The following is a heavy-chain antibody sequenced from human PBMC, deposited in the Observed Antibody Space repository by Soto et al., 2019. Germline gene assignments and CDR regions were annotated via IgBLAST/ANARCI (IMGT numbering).Heavy chain of an antibody. CDR2: INPSGGST. V-gene: IGHV1-46*03. J-gene: IGHJ6*03. CDR3: ATDQEPSTLYYDYYYMDV. Sequence: QVQLGQSGAEVKKPGASVTVSCKASGYTFTSYYIHWVRQAPGQGLEWMGIINPSGGSTSYAQKFQGRVTMTRDTSTSTVYMEVSGLRSEDTAVYYCATDQEPSTLYYDYYYMDVWDKGTTVTVSS. CDR1: GYTFTSYY.